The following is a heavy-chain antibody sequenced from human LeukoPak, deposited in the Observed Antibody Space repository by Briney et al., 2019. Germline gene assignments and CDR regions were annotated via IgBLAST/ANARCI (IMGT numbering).Heavy chain of an antibody. CDR3: AREIVNSSSWYRRSDAFDI. CDR1: GGSFSGYY. Sequence: SETLSLTCAVYGGSFSGYYWAWIRQPPGKGLEWIGSIYYTGTTYYNPSLNYRVTISVDTSKNQFSLRLTSVTAADTAVYYCAREIVNSSSWYRRSDAFDIWGQGTMVTVSS. CDR2: IYYTGTT. V-gene: IGHV4-34*01. D-gene: IGHD6-13*01. J-gene: IGHJ3*02.